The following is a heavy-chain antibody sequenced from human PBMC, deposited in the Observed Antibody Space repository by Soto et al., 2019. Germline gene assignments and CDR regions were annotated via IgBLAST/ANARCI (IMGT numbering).Heavy chain of an antibody. CDR1: GYTFSNHW. Sequence: GESLKISCQGSGYTFSNHWINWVRLVPGKGLEWMGIIFPRDSDTRYSPSLQGQVIISVDKSTNTAYLQWTRLTASDTAIYYCDKSIEGGHMDVWGQGTTVTVSS. CDR2: IFPRDSDT. J-gene: IGHJ6*02. V-gene: IGHV5-51*01. D-gene: IGHD1-26*01. CDR3: DKSIEGGHMDV.